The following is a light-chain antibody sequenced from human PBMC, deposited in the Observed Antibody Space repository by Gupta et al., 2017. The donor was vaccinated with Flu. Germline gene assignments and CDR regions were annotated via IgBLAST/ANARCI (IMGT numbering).Light chain of an antibody. CDR2: DAS. CDR3: QQRSNSNT. Sequence: EIVLTQSPATLSLSPGERATLSCRASQSVSSYLAWYQQKPGQAPRLLIYDASNRASGSPARFSGSGSATDFTLTSSSREAEDFAVYYGQQRSNSNTFGRGTKLEIK. V-gene: IGKV3-11*01. J-gene: IGKJ4*01. CDR1: QSVSSY.